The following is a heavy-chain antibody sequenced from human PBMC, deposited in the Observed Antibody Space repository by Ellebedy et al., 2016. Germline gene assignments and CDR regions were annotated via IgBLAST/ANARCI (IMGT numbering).Heavy chain of an antibody. Sequence: GGSLRLXXAASGFTFRTNVRHWVRQAPGKGLEWVAVISHDGRDIYYADSVKGRFTISRDNSKNTLSLEMNSLRPEDTAVYYCAKEAEMTRIMSYFGLDVWGQGTTVTVSS. CDR1: GFTFRTNV. CDR3: AKEAEMTRIMSYFGLDV. V-gene: IGHV3-30*18. CDR2: ISHDGRDI. J-gene: IGHJ6*02. D-gene: IGHD5-24*01.